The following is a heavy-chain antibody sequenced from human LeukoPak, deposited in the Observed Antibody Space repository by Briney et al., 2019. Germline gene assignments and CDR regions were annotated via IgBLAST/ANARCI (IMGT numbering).Heavy chain of an antibody. D-gene: IGHD6-19*01. CDR2: IKQDGSEK. V-gene: IGHV3-7*01. Sequence: GGSLRLSCAASGFTFSSYWMSWVRQAPGKGLEWVANIKQDGSEKYYVDSVKGRFTISRDNAKNSLYLQMNSLRAEDTAVYYCARGGREWCSSGWYQPNDAFDIWGQGTMVTVSS. J-gene: IGHJ3*02. CDR3: ARGGREWCSSGWYQPNDAFDI. CDR1: GFTFSSYW.